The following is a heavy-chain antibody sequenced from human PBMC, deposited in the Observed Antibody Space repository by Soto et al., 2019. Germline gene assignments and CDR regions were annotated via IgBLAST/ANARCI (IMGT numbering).Heavy chain of an antibody. CDR2: ISYDGSNK. CDR3: AKDRGGAVAGYYYGMDV. Sequence: GGSLRLSCAASGFTFSSYGMHWVRQAPGKGLEWVAVISYDGSNKYYADSVKGRFTISRDNSENTLYLQMNSLRAEDTAVYYCAKDRGGAVAGYYYGMDVWGQGTTVTVSS. CDR1: GFTFSSYG. J-gene: IGHJ6*02. V-gene: IGHV3-30*18. D-gene: IGHD6-19*01.